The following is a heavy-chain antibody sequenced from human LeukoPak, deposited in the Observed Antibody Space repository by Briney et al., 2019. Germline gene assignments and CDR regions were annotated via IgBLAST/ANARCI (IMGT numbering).Heavy chain of an antibody. CDR3: ATGRYCSGGSCYLDY. J-gene: IGHJ4*02. CDR1: GYTFTDYY. D-gene: IGHD2-15*01. CDR2: ADPEDGET. V-gene: IGHV1-69-2*01. Sequence: ASVKISCKVSGYTFTDYYMHWVQQAPGKGLEWMGRADPEDGETIYAEKFQGRVTITADTSTDTAYMELSSLRSEDTAVYYCATGRYCSGGSCYLDYWGQGTLVTVSS.